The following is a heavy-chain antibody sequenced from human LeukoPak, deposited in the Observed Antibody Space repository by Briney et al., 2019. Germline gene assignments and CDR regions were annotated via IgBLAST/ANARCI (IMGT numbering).Heavy chain of an antibody. CDR3: ASRYSSSSDY. CDR2: INHSGST. J-gene: IGHJ4*02. Sequence: SETLSLTCAVYGGSFSGYYWSWIRQPPGKGLEWIGEINHSGSTNYNPSLKSRVTILVDTSKNQFSLKLSSVTAADTAVYYCASRYSSSSDYWGQGTLVTVSS. D-gene: IGHD6-13*01. CDR1: GGSFSGYY. V-gene: IGHV4-34*01.